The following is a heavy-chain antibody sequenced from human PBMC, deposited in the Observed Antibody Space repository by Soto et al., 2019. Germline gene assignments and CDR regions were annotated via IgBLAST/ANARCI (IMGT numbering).Heavy chain of an antibody. D-gene: IGHD6-13*01. Sequence: SLRLSCAASGFTFSSYGMHWVRQAPGKGLEWVAVIWYDGSNKYYADSVKGRFTISRDNSKNTLYLQMNSLRAEDTAVYYCARDYPLIAAAAPGAFDIWGQGTMVTVSS. CDR2: IWYDGSNK. V-gene: IGHV3-33*01. CDR3: ARDYPLIAAAAPGAFDI. J-gene: IGHJ3*02. CDR1: GFTFSSYG.